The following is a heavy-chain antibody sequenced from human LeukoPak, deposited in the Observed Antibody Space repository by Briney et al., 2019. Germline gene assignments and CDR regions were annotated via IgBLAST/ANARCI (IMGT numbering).Heavy chain of an antibody. V-gene: IGHV4-59*04. Sequence: GSLRLSCAASGFTFSSYSMNWVRQAPGKGLEWIGNIYYSGNTHYNPSLTSRVTISIDTSKNQFSLRLTSVTAADTAIYYCSRYSTSLGWFDPWGQGALVTVSS. CDR3: SRYSTSLGWFDP. J-gene: IGHJ5*02. CDR1: GFTFSSYSMN. D-gene: IGHD5-12*01. CDR2: IYYSGNT.